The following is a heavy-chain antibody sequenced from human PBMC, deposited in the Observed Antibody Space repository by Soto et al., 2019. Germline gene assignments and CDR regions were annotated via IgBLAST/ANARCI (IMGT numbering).Heavy chain of an antibody. CDR2: ISASGGNT. V-gene: IGHV3-23*01. D-gene: IGHD3-22*01. CDR3: AKDSGSSGYYQFDY. J-gene: IGHJ4*02. Sequence: GGSLRLSCAASGFTFSSFAMTWVRQAPGKGLEWVSTISASGGNTHYADSVKGRFTISRDNSKNTLYLQMNSLRAEDTAVYYCAKDSGSSGYYQFDYWGQGTLVTVSS. CDR1: GFTFSSFA.